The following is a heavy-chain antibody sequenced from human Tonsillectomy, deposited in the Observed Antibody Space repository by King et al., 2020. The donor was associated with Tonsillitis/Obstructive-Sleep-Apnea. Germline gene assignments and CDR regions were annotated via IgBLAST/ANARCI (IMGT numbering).Heavy chain of an antibody. V-gene: IGHV3-33*01. CDR3: ARGNWNEASALDI. CDR1: GFTFRSYG. J-gene: IGHJ3*02. D-gene: IGHD1-1*01. Sequence: VQLVESGGGVVQPGNSLRLSCVASGFTFRSYGIHWVRQAPGKGLEWVAVIWYDGSKKYYVDSVKGRFTISRDNSKNTLSLQMNSLRAEDTAVYYCARGNWNEASALDIXGPGTMVTVSS. CDR2: IWYDGSKK.